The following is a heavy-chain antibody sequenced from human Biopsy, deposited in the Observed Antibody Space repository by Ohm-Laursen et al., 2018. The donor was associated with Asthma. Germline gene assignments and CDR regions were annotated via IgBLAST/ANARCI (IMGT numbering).Heavy chain of an antibody. CDR2: IIVYNGNT. V-gene: IGHV1-18*01. Sequence: SVKVSCKTSGYTFNSAGITWARQAPGQGLEWMGWIIVYNGNTKVAQKLQDRVTMITDTSTSTAYMELRSLRSDDTAVYFCARAVDYSHYYGIDVWGQGPTVIVS. J-gene: IGHJ6*02. CDR1: GYTFNSAG. CDR3: ARAVDYSHYYGIDV. D-gene: IGHD3-10*01.